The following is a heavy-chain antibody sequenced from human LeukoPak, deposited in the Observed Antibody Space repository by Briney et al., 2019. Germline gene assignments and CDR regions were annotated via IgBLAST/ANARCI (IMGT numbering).Heavy chain of an antibody. CDR2: ISSSSSYI. CDR3: ARNDYGGNPDY. CDR1: GFTFSSYS. Sequence: PGRSLRLSCAASGFTFSSYSMNWVRQAPGKGLEWVSSISSSSSYIYYADSVKGRFTISRDNARNSLYLQMNSLRAEDTAVYYCARNDYGGNPDYWGQGTLVTVSS. V-gene: IGHV3-21*01. D-gene: IGHD4-23*01. J-gene: IGHJ4*02.